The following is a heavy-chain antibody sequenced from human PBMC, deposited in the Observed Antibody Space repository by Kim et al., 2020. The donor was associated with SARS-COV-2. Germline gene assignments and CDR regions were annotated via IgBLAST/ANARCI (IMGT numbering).Heavy chain of an antibody. CDR1: GFTFSSYA. J-gene: IGHJ6*01. CDR3: ARDYDFWSGYYRSGMDV. V-gene: IGHV3-30-3*01. Sequence: GGSLRLSCAASGFTFSSYAMHWVRQAPGKGLEWVAVISYDGSNKYYADSVKGRFTISRDNSKNTLYLQMNSLRAEDTAVYYCARDYDFWSGYYRSGMDV. CDR2: ISYDGSNK. D-gene: IGHD3-3*01.